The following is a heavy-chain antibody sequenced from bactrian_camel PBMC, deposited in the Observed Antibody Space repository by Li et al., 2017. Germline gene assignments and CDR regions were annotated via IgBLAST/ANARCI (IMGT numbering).Heavy chain of an antibody. CDR1: GWPYTSAC. J-gene: IGHJ4*01. CDR3: AADLGLCSYTVRWKLIGHMIRH. D-gene: IGHD2*01. V-gene: IGHV3S1*01. Sequence: HVQLVESGGGSVQPGGSLSLSCVVSGWPYTSACMGWFGQAPGKEREGVAFIYTPTGTTSYGDSVKGRFTVSQDKGSVTLDLQMNGLKTEDTAVYYCAADLGLCSYTVRWKLIGHMIRHWGQGTQVTVS. CDR2: IYTPTGTT.